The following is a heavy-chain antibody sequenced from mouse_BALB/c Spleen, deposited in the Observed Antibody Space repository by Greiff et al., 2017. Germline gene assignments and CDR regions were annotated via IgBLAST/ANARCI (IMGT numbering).Heavy chain of an antibody. Sequence: EVKVVESGGGLVKPGGSLKLSCAASGFTFSDYYMYWVRQTPEKRLEWVATISDGGSYTYYPDSVKGRFTISRDNAKNNLYLQMSSLKSEDTAMYYCAREDGNLALGAYWGQGTLVTVSA. CDR3: AREDGNLALGAY. J-gene: IGHJ3*01. D-gene: IGHD2-1*01. CDR2: ISDGGSYT. V-gene: IGHV5-4*02. CDR1: GFTFSDYY.